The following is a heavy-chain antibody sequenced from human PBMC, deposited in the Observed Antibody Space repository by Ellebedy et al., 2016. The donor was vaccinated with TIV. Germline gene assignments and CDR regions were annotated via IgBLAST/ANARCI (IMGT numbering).Heavy chain of an antibody. CDR3: ASSDYSNHNWFDP. CDR1: WVTISSYT. CDR2: IIISSRYI. J-gene: IGHJ5*02. D-gene: IGHD4-11*01. V-gene: IGHV3-21*01. Sequence: GESLKISCPASWVTISSYTMNSVRQAPWTGLEWVPSIIISSRYIDYADSVKGRFTISRDNAKNSLYLQMNSLRAEDTAVYYCASSDYSNHNWFDPWGQGTLVTVSS.